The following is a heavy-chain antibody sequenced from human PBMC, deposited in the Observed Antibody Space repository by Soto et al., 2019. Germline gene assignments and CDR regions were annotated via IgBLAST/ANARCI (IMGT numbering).Heavy chain of an antibody. CDR2: VNEDGSEK. V-gene: IGHV3-7*01. D-gene: IGHD1-26*01. Sequence: EVQLVESGGGLLQPGGYLRLSCAASGFSFRSYYMSWVRQAQGKGLEWVDNVNEDGSEKYYVASVKGRFTVSRDNAKTSLYLQMNSLRAEDTAVYYCAKWGGGGSEYWGQGTLVSVSS. CDR3: AKWGGGGSEY. CDR1: GFSFRSYY. J-gene: IGHJ4*02.